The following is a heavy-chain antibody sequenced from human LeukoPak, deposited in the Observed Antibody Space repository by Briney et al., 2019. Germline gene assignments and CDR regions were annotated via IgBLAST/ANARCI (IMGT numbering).Heavy chain of an antibody. CDR3: AREPGLVVVTATWDY. CDR2: ISYDGSNK. Sequence: GGSLRLSCAASGFTFSSYAMHWVRQAPGKGLEWVAVISYDGSNKYYADSVKGRFTISRDNSKNTLYLQMNSLRAEDTAVYYCAREPGLVVVTATWDYWGKGTLVTVSS. V-gene: IGHV3-30*04. J-gene: IGHJ4*02. CDR1: GFTFSSYA. D-gene: IGHD2-21*02.